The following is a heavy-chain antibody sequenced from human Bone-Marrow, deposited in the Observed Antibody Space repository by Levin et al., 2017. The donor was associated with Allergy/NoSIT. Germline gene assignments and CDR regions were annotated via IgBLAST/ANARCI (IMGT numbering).Heavy chain of an antibody. J-gene: IGHJ3*02. Sequence: SLKISCAATGFTFDDYAMHWVRQAPGKGLEWVSGISWNSGSIAYADSVKGRFTISRDNAKNSLYLQMNSLSAEDTALYYCAKDGYYGSGSYYNGLRAFDSWGQGTMVTVSS. CDR1: GFTFDDYA. D-gene: IGHD3-10*01. CDR3: AKDGYYGSGSYYNGLRAFDS. V-gene: IGHV3-9*01. CDR2: ISWNSGSI.